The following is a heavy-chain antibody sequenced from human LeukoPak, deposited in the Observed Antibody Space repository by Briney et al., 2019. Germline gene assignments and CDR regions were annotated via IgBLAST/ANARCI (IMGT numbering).Heavy chain of an antibody. V-gene: IGHV3-30-3*01. CDR2: ISYDGSNK. Sequence: GGSLRLSCAASGFTFSSYAMHWVRQAPGKGLEWVAVISYDGSNKYYADSVKGRFTISRDNSKNTLYLQMNSLRAEDTAVYYCARDSPLGALDYWGQGTLVTVSS. J-gene: IGHJ4*02. CDR1: GFTFSSYA. CDR3: ARDSPLGALDY.